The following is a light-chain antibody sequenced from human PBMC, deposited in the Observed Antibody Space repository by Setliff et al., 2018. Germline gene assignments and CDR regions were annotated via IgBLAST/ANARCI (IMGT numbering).Light chain of an antibody. J-gene: IGLJ1*01. CDR1: SGDVGGYDY. CDR2: EVS. Sequence: QSALTQPASVSGSPGQSITISCTGTSGDVGGYDYVSWYQQHPGKAPKLMIYEVSNRPSGVSNRFSGSKSGNTASLTISGLQADDEADYYCTSFTSGFTYVFGSGTKVTVL. CDR3: TSFTSGFTYV. V-gene: IGLV2-14*01.